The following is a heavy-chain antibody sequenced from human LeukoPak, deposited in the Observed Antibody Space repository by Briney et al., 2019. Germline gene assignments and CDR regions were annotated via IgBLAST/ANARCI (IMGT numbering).Heavy chain of an antibody. CDR2: ISSSSSYI. J-gene: IGHJ6*03. CDR3: ASGGGSYYYYYMDV. Sequence: PGGSLRLSCAASGFTFSSYSMNWVRQAPGKGLEWVSSISSSSSYIYYADSVKGRFTISRDNAKNSLYLQMNSLRAEDTAVYYCASGGGSYYYYYMDVWGKGTTVTVSS. V-gene: IGHV3-21*01. CDR1: GFTFSSYS. D-gene: IGHD1-26*01.